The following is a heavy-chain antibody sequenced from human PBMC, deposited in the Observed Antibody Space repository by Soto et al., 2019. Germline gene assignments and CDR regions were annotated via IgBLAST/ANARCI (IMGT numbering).Heavy chain of an antibody. V-gene: IGHV1-69*13. CDR1: GGTFSSYA. CDR3: AADPSLAGGASGAFDI. J-gene: IGHJ3*02. CDR2: IIPIFGTA. D-gene: IGHD6-6*01. Sequence: SVKVSCKASGGTFSSYAISWVRQAPGQGLEWMGGIIPIFGTANYAQKFQGRVTITADESTSTAYMELSSLRSEDTAVYYCAADPSLAGGASGAFDIWGQGTMVTVSS.